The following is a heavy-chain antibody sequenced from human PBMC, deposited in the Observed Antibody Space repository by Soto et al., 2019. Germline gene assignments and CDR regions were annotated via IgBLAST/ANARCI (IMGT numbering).Heavy chain of an antibody. CDR2: IYYTGST. Sequence: NPSETLSLTCTVSGGSISSYYWSWIRQPPGKGLEWIGYIYYTGSTNYNPSLKSRVTISVDTSKNQFSLQLSSVTAADTAVYYCANFNWWFDLWGRGTLVTVSS. CDR3: ANFNWWFDL. V-gene: IGHV4-59*01. CDR1: GGSISSYY. J-gene: IGHJ2*01.